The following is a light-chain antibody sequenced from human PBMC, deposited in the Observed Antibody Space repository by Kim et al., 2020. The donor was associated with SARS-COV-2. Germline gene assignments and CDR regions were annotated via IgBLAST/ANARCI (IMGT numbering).Light chain of an antibody. CDR3: SSYTSSSTFYV. CDR1: SSDVGGYNY. Sequence: SITTSCTGTSSDVGGYNYVSWYQQHPGKAPKLMIYDVSNRPSGVSNRFSGSKSGNTASLTISGLQAEDEADYYCSSYTSSSTFYVFGTGTKVTVL. J-gene: IGLJ1*01. V-gene: IGLV2-14*03. CDR2: DVS.